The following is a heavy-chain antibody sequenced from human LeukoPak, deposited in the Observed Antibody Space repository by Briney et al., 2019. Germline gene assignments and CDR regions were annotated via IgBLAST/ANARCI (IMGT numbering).Heavy chain of an antibody. V-gene: IGHV4-30-2*01. CDR2: IYQSGDT. CDR3: AISSVTFDV. CDR1: GASISSGGYS. J-gene: IGHJ3*01. Sequence: SETLSLTCAVSGASISSGGYSWSWIRQPPGKGLEWIGNIYQSGDTYYTPSLKSRVTISVHRSKKQFSLKLNSVTAADTAVYYCAISSVTFDVWGQGTLVTVSS. D-gene: IGHD3-16*02.